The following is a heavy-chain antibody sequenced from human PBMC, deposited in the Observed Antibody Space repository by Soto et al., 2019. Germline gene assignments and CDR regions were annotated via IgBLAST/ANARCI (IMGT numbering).Heavy chain of an antibody. D-gene: IGHD3-3*01. CDR2: ISSSSSYI. V-gene: IGHV3-21*01. CDR3: ARDARYDFWGFPFDY. CDR1: GFTFSSYS. Sequence: GGSLRLSCAAYGFTFSSYSMNWVRQAPGKGLEWVSSISSSSSYIYYADSVKGRFTISRDNAKNSLYLQMNSLRAEDTAVYYCARDARYDFWGFPFDYWGQGTLVTVSS. J-gene: IGHJ4*02.